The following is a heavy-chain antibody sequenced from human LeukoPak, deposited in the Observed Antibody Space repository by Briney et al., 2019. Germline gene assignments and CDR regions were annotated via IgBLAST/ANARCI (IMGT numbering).Heavy chain of an antibody. CDR1: GFSLSTYW. Sequence: QPGRSLRLSCAASGFSLSTYWMHWVRQAPGKGLVWVSSIESDGSVTSYADAVKGRFSLSADNAKNTQYLQMNSLRAEDTAMYYCALDINGDLFHIWGQGTPVT. CDR2: IESDGSVT. CDR3: ALDINGDLFHI. D-gene: IGHD2-21*01. V-gene: IGHV3-74*01. J-gene: IGHJ4*02.